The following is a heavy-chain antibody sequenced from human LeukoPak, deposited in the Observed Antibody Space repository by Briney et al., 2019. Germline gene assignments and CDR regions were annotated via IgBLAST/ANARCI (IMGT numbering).Heavy chain of an antibody. V-gene: IGHV3-33*01. CDR1: GFTFSNHG. Sequence: PGGSLRLSCAASGFTFSNHGMHWVRQAPGKGLEWVVVIWYDGSNKLYADSVKGRFTISRDNAKNSLYLQMNRLRAEDTAVFYCARASSTDIVVVVASTPDHYYHYMDVWGKGTTVTVSS. J-gene: IGHJ6*03. CDR2: IWYDGSNK. D-gene: IGHD2-15*01. CDR3: ARASSTDIVVVVASTPDHYYHYMDV.